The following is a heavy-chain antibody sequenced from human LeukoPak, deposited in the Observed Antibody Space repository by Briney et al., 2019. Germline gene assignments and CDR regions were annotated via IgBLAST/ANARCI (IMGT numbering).Heavy chain of an antibody. D-gene: IGHD6-19*01. CDR3: ATQQQDQWQVRDY. V-gene: IGHV1-69*04. CDR1: GGTFSSYA. CDR2: IIPILGIA. Sequence: ASVKVSCKASGGTFSSYAISWVRQAPGQGLEWMGRIIPILGIANYAQKFQGRVTITADKSTSTAYMELSSLRSEDTAVYYCATQQQDQWQVRDYWGQGTLVTVSS. J-gene: IGHJ4*02.